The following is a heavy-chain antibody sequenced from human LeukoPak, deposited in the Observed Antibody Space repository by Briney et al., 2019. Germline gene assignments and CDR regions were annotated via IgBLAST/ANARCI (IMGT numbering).Heavy chain of an antibody. J-gene: IGHJ6*03. V-gene: IGHV4-59*01. CDR2: IYYSGST. CDR1: GGSISSYY. Sequence: SETLSLTCTVSGGSISSYYWSWIRQPPGKGLEWIGYIYYSGSTNYNPSLKSRVTISVDTSKNQFSLKLSSVTAADTAVYYCARYRGRIFGVVIAGYYYMDVWGKGTTVTVSS. D-gene: IGHD3-3*02. CDR3: ARYRGRIFGVVIAGYYYMDV.